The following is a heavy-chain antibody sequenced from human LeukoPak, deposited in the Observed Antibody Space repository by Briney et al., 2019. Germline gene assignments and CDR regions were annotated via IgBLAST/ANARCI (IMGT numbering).Heavy chain of an antibody. J-gene: IGHJ4*02. D-gene: IGHD5-18*01. V-gene: IGHV3-23*01. Sequence: GGSLRLSCAASGFTFSSYAMTWVRQAPGKGLEWVSTITGSGGYTYYADSVKGRFTISRDNSKNTLFLRMNSLRAEDTAVYFCARVGYSSGSYYCDYWGQGTLVTVSS. CDR3: ARVGYSSGSYYCDY. CDR2: ITGSGGYT. CDR1: GFTFSSYA.